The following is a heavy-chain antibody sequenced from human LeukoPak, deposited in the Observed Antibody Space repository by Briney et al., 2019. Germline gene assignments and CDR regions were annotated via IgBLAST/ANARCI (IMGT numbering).Heavy chain of an antibody. V-gene: IGHV1-46*01. J-gene: IGHJ3*02. CDR3: ARGAYRRAFDI. CDR1: GYTFTSYY. CDR2: INPSGGST. D-gene: IGHD1-14*01. Sequence: ASVKVSCKASGYTFTSYYMHWVRQAPGQGLEWMGIINPSGGSTSYAQKFQGRVTMTRDTSTSTAYMELRSLRSDDTAVYYCARGAYRRAFDIWGQGTMVTVSS.